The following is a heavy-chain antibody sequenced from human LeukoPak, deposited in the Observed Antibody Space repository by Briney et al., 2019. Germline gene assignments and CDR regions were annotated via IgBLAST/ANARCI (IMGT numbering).Heavy chain of an antibody. J-gene: IGHJ6*03. Sequence: SETLSLTCTVSGGSISSSSYYWGWIRQPPGKGLEWIGSIYYSGSTYYNPSLKSRVTISVDTSKNQFSLKLSSVTAADTAVYYCARTTESHSWRTRYYSYCMDVWGKGTTVTVSS. CDR2: IYYSGST. CDR3: ARTTESHSWRTRYYSYCMDV. V-gene: IGHV4-39*07. D-gene: IGHD6-13*01. CDR1: GGSISSSSYY.